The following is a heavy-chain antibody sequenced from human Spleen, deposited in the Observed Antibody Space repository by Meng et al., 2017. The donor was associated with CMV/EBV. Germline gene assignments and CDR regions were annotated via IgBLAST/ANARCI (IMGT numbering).Heavy chain of an antibody. CDR1: YG. D-gene: IGHD3-3*02. J-gene: IGHJ4*02. V-gene: IGHV1-69*05. CDR3: ARVGRGPKSSFYINLFHYLDY. Sequence: YGFTWVRQAPGEGLEWVAGIIPTFGTTQYAQKFQDRVTITTDEATSTIYMELRSLRPDDTAIYYCARVGRGPKSSFYINLFHYLDYWGQGTLVTVSS. CDR2: IIPTFGTT.